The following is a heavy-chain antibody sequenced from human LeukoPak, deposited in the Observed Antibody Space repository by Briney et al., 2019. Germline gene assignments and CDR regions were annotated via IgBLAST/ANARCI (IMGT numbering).Heavy chain of an antibody. J-gene: IGHJ5*01. CDR3: AREGWQQVGVRWVDS. D-gene: IGHD6-13*01. CDR1: GGSISSSGHY. V-gene: IGHV4-39*07. Sequence: SETLSLTCTVSGGSISSSGHYWGWIRQSPGKGLEWIGSIYYSGSTYYNPSLKSRVTISVDTSKNQFSLNLSSVTAADTAVYYCAREGWQQVGVRWVDSWGQGTLVTVSS. CDR2: IYYSGST.